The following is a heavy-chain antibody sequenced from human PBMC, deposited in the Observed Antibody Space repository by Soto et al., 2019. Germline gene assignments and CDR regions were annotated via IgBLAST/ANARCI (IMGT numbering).Heavy chain of an antibody. CDR2: ISAYNGNT. V-gene: IGHV1-18*01. CDR1: GYTFTSYG. J-gene: IGHJ3*02. Sequence: ASVKVSCKASGYTFTSYGISWVRQAPGQGLEWMGWISAYNGNTNYAQKLQGRVTMTTDTSTSTAYMELRSLRSDDTAAYYCARVGMKYSSSWYPDAFDIWGQGTMVTVSS. CDR3: ARVGMKYSSSWYPDAFDI. D-gene: IGHD6-13*01.